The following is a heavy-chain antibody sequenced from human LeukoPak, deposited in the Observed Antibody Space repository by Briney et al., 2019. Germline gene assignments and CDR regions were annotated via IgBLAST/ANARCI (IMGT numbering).Heavy chain of an antibody. Sequence: SETLSLTCTVSGGSISGGSYYWSWIRQPAGKGLEWIGRIYTSGSTNYNPSLKSRVTISVDTSKNQFSLKLSSVTAADTAVYYCARGRDTMVRGVLWGKGTTVTISS. CDR1: GGSISGGSYY. D-gene: IGHD3-10*01. J-gene: IGHJ6*04. CDR2: IYTSGST. CDR3: ARGRDTMVRGVL. V-gene: IGHV4-61*02.